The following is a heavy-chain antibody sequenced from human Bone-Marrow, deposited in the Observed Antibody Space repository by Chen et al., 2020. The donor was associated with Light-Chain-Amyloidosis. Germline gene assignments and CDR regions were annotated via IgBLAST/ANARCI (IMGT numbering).Heavy chain of an antibody. V-gene: IGHV3-53*01. D-gene: IGHD5-18*01. J-gene: IGHJ6*02. CDR3: AXXXXAMVTGYYYYGMDV. Sequence: LSCAASGFTVSSNXMSWVRQAPGKGLEWVSVSYSGGSTYYADSVKGRFTISRDNSKNTLYLQMNSLRXXXXXXXXCAXXXXAMVTGYYYYGMDVWGQGTTVTVSS. CDR2: SYSGGST. CDR1: GFTVSSNX.